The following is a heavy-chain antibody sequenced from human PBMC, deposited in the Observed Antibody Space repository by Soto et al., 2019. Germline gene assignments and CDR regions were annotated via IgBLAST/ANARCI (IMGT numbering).Heavy chain of an antibody. CDR2: ISAYNGNT. CDR3: AVPEEVATNTIFDY. J-gene: IGHJ4*02. Sequence: ASVKVSCKASGYTFTSYGISWVRQAPGQGLEWMGWISAYNGNTNYAQKLQGRVTMTTDTSTSTAYMELRSLRSDDTAVYYCAVPEEVATNTIFDYWGQGTLVTVSS. V-gene: IGHV1-18*01. CDR1: GYTFTSYG. D-gene: IGHD5-12*01.